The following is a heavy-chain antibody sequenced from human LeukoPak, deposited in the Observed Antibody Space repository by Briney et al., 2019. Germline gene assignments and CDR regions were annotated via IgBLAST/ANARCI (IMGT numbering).Heavy chain of an antibody. J-gene: IGHJ5*02. V-gene: IGHV7-4-1*02. CDR2: INTNTGNP. CDR3: ARDSILTGYYPNWFDP. CDR1: GYIFTSNA. D-gene: IGHD3-9*01. Sequence: ASVKVSCKASGYIFTSNAMYWVRQAPGQGLEWMGGINTNTGNPTYAQGFTGRFVFSLDTSVSTAYLQISSLKAEDTAVYYCARDSILTGYYPNWFDPWGQGTLVTVSS.